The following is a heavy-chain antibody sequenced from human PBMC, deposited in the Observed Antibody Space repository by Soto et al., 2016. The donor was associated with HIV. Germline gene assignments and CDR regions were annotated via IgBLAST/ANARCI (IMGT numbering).Heavy chain of an antibody. CDR2: ISSSSSYI. CDR1: GFIFSSYS. J-gene: IGHJ4*02. CDR3: ARDPRTYYYDSSGYYYVGFFDY. D-gene: IGHD3-22*01. Sequence: EVQLVESGGGLVKPGGSLRLSCAASGFIFSSYSMNWVRQAPGKGLEWVSSISSSSSYIYYADSVKGRFTISRDNAKNSLYLQMNSLRAEDTAVYYCARDPRTYYYDSSGYYYVGFFDYWGQGTLGHRLL. V-gene: IGHV3-21*01.